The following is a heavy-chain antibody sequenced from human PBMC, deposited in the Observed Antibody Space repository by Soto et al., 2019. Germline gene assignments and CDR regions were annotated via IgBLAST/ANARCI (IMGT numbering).Heavy chain of an antibody. D-gene: IGHD4-17*01. CDR2: IIPFIGTA. J-gene: IGHJ6*02. Sequence: ASVKVSCKASGGTFSSYAISWVRQAPGQGLEWMGRIIPFIGTANYAQKFQGRVTITADESTSTAYMELTSLRSEDTAVYYCARHPYGDYDAMYVWGQGTTVTVSS. V-gene: IGHV1-69*11. CDR3: ARHPYGDYDAMYV. CDR1: GGTFSSYA.